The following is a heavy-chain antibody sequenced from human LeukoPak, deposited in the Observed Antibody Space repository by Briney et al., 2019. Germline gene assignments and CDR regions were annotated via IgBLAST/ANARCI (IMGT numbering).Heavy chain of an antibody. J-gene: IGHJ4*02. V-gene: IGHV3-21*06. D-gene: IGHD4-17*01. CDR3: ARDSDYCDYFDH. Sequence: GGSLRLSCAASDFTFSAYTMNWIRLAPGKGLEWVSSISSSRTYIYYADSVKGRFTISRDNAKNSLYLQMNSLRAEDTALYFCARDSDYCDYFDHWGQGTLVTVSS. CDR2: ISSSRTYI. CDR1: DFTFSAYT.